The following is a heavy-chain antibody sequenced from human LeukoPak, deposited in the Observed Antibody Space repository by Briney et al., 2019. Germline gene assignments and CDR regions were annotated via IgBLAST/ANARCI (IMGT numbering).Heavy chain of an antibody. CDR1: GFTFSSYS. J-gene: IGHJ5*02. V-gene: IGHV3-23*01. Sequence: GGSLRLSCVPSGFTFSSYSMHWVRQAPGEGLEWLSGISNTGRATDYADSIKGRFTISRDNSKNTVFLQMNSLRAEDTAEYFCAHQVPPNDEFFDHWGQGTLVTVSS. CDR3: AHQVPPNDEFFDH. CDR2: ISNTGRAT.